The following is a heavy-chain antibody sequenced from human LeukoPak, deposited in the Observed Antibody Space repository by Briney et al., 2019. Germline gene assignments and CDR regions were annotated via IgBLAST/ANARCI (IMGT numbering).Heavy chain of an antibody. CDR3: ARLLYSSSWYLDY. Sequence: PGGSLRLSCAASGFTVSSNYMSWVRQAPGKGLEWVSVIYSGGSTYYADSVKGRFTISRDNSKNTLYLQMNSLRAEDTAVYYCARLLYSSSWYLDYWGQGTLVTVSS. J-gene: IGHJ4*02. V-gene: IGHV3-53*01. D-gene: IGHD6-13*01. CDR1: GFTVSSNY. CDR2: IYSGGST.